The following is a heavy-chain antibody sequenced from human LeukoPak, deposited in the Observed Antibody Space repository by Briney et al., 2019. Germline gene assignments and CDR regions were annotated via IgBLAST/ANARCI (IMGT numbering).Heavy chain of an antibody. CDR2: INPSSSDK. CDR1: GFTFSTYS. D-gene: IGHD3-9*01. J-gene: IGHJ3*01. CDR3: TTALNFDILTGLYQPIAAFDV. V-gene: IGHV3-48*01. Sequence: PGGSLRLSCAASGFTFSTYSMNWVRQAPGKGLEWVSYINPSSSDKYYTDSVKGRFTISRDNAKNSLFLQLHGLRAEDTAVYYCTTALNFDILTGLYQPIAAFDVWGQGTLVTVSS.